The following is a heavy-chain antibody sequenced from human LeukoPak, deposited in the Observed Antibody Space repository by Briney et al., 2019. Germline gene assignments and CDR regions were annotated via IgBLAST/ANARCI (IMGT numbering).Heavy chain of an antibody. CDR2: IRSKANSYAT. Sequence: GGSLRLSCAASGFTFSGSAMHWVRQASGKGLEWVGRIRSKANSYATAYAASVKGRFTISRDDSKNTAYLQMNSLKTEDTAVYYCTSRGPIVAAPDYWGQGTLVTVSS. D-gene: IGHD1-26*01. J-gene: IGHJ4*02. CDR3: TSRGPIVAAPDY. V-gene: IGHV3-73*01. CDR1: GFTFSGSA.